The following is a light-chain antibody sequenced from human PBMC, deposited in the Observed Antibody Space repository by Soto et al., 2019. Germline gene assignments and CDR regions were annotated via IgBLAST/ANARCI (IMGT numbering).Light chain of an antibody. CDR3: ISYKTDDTFV. CDR1: SSDIGASNF. V-gene: IGLV2-14*01. CDR2: EAT. Sequence: QSALTQPPSVSGSPGQSITVSCTGTSSDIGASNFVSWYQHLPGRAPKVIIFEATNRPSGVSDRFSGSKAGTTASLTISGLQAEEEGAYFCISYKTDDTFVFGTGTKVTV. J-gene: IGLJ1*01.